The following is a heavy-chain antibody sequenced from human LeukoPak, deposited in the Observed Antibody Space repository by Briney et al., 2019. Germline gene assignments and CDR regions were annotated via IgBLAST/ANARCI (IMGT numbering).Heavy chain of an antibody. J-gene: IGHJ4*02. CDR3: ARGGYDGHIVVVTAMDY. D-gene: IGHD2-21*02. V-gene: IGHV1-18*01. CDR1: GYTFTSYG. CDR2: ISAYNGNT. Sequence: ASVKVSCKASGYTFTSYGISWVRQAPGQGLEWMGWISAYNGNTNYAQKLQGRVTMTTDTSTSTAYMELRSLRSDDTAVYYCARGGYDGHIVVVTAMDYRGQGTLVTVSS.